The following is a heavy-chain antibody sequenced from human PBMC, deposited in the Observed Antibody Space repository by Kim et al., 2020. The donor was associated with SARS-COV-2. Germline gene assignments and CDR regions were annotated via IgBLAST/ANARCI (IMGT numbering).Heavy chain of an antibody. CDR1: GFTFSSCA. V-gene: IGHV3-21*01. D-gene: IGHD6-19*01. J-gene: IGHJ6*03. Sequence: GGSLRLSCAASGFTFSSCAIHWVRQAPGKGLEWVSSISSSSSYIYYADSVKGRFTISRDNAKNSLYLQMNSLRAEDTAVYYCARDFAAGRAYYYYMDVWG. CDR3: ARDFAAGRAYYYYMDV. CDR2: ISSSSSYI.